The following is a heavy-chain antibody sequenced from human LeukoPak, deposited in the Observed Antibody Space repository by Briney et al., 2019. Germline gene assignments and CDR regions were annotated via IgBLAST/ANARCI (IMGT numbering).Heavy chain of an antibody. V-gene: IGHV4-59*01. D-gene: IGHD6-13*01. Sequence: SETLSLTCTVSGGSISSYYWSWIRQPPGKGLEWIGYIYYSGSTNYNPSLKSRVTISVDTSKNRFSLKLSSVTAADTAVYYCARIGGSSWIYYFDYWGQGTLVTVSS. CDR1: GGSISSYY. CDR3: ARIGGSSWIYYFDY. J-gene: IGHJ4*02. CDR2: IYYSGST.